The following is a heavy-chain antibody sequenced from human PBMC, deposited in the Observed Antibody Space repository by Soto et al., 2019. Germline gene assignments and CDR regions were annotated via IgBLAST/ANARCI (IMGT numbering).Heavy chain of an antibody. CDR2: IHPSGGGS. Sequence: QVQLVQSGAEVKKPGASVKVSCKPSGYTLNTYYLHWVRQAPGQGLEWMGIIHPSGGGSTYAQKFLGSIAVTWDTSTSTVSMELSSLRSADTAVYYCARGGHIAVVTASFDYWGQGTLVTVSS. J-gene: IGHJ4*02. V-gene: IGHV1-46*02. CDR1: GYTLNTYY. D-gene: IGHD2-21*02. CDR3: ARGGHIAVVTASFDY.